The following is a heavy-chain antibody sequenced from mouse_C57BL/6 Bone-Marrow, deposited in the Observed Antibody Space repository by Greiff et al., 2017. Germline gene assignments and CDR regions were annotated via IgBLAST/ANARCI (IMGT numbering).Heavy chain of an antibody. CDR3: AKGSTMNWYFDV. J-gene: IGHJ1*03. D-gene: IGHD2-4*01. CDR2: IWGDGST. V-gene: IGHV2-3*01. Sequence: QVQLQQSGPGLVAPSQSLSITCTVSGFSLTSYGVSWVRQPPGKGLEWLGVIWGDGSTNYHSALISRLSISKDNSKSQVVLKLNSMQADDTVTYYCAKGSTMNWYFDVWGTGTTVTVSS. CDR1: GFSLTSYG.